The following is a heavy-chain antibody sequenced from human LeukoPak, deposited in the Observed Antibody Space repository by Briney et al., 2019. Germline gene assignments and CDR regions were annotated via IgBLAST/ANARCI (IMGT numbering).Heavy chain of an antibody. CDR1: AFTFSSCT. Sequence: PGRSLRLSCPASAFTFSSCTMNWVRQAPGKGLEWVSSISSSSSYIYYADSVKGRFTISRDNAKNSLYLQMNSLRAEDTAVYYCARGPYYYDSSRNIYFDYWGQGTLVTVSS. D-gene: IGHD3-22*01. V-gene: IGHV3-21*01. CDR3: ARGPYYYDSSRNIYFDY. J-gene: IGHJ4*02. CDR2: ISSSSSYI.